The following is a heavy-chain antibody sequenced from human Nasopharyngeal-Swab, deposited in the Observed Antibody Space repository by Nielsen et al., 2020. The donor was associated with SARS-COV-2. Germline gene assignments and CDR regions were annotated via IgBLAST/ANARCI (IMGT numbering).Heavy chain of an antibody. CDR1: GYTFTSYY. V-gene: IGHV1-46*01. D-gene: IGHD2-15*01. CDR3: ARDREVVVVAATNNWFDP. J-gene: IGHJ5*02. Sequence: ASVKVSCKASGYTFTSYYMHWVRQAPGQGLEWMGIINPSGGSTSYAQKFQGRVTMTRDMSTSTVYMELSSLRSEDTAVYYCARDREVVVVAATNNWFDPWGQGSLVTVSS. CDR2: INPSGGST.